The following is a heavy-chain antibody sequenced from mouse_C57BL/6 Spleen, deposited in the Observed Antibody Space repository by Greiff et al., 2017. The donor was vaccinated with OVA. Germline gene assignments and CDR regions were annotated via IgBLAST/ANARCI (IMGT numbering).Heavy chain of an antibody. Sequence: DVKLVESGGGLVKPGGSLKLSCAASGFTFSSYAMSWVRQTPEKRLEWVATISDGGSYTYYPDNVKGRFTISRDNAKNNLYLQMSHLKSEDTAMYYCARGTMINYCDYWGQGTTLTVSS. V-gene: IGHV5-4*03. CDR2: ISDGGSYT. D-gene: IGHD2-4*01. J-gene: IGHJ2*01. CDR1: GFTFSSYA. CDR3: ARGTMINYCDY.